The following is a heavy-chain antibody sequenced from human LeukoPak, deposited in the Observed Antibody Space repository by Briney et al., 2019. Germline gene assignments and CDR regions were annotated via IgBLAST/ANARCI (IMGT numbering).Heavy chain of an antibody. CDR1: GFTFRDSA. Sequence: PGGSLRLSCSASGFTFRDSAMTWVRQAPGKGLEWVSAVSGSGGSTYYADSVKGRFTISRDNSKNTLYLQMNSLRAEDTAVYYCAKEWFGELIGVFDYWGQGTLVTVSS. J-gene: IGHJ4*02. CDR3: AKEWFGELIGVFDY. V-gene: IGHV3-23*01. CDR2: VSGSGGST. D-gene: IGHD3-10*01.